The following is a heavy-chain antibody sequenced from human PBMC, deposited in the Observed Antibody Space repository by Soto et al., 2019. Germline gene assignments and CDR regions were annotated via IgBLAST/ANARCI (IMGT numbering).Heavy chain of an antibody. CDR2: MNPNSGNT. Sequence: ASVKVSCKASGYTFTSYDINWVRQATGQGLEWMGWMNPNSGNTGYAQKFQGRVTMTRNTSISTAYMELSSLRSEDTAVYYCARGSKVAVARRRGYNWFDPWGQGTLVTVSS. D-gene: IGHD6-19*01. J-gene: IGHJ5*02. CDR3: ARGSKVAVARRRGYNWFDP. V-gene: IGHV1-8*01. CDR1: GYTFTSYD.